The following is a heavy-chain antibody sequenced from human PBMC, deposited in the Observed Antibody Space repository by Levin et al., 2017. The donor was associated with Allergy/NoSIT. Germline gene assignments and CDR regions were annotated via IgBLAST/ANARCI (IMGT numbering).Heavy chain of an antibody. CDR3: HTSPYYYYGLDF. CDR1: GYSISNGYY. D-gene: IGHD1-26*01. J-gene: IGHJ6*02. V-gene: IGHV4-38-2*01. Sequence: ESLKISCDVSGYSISNGYYWGWIRQPPGKGLEWIATFFHTGDTYYNPSLESRVTISVDMSNNQLFLRLTSVTAADTALYYCHTSPYYYYGLDFWGQGTTVTVSS. CDR2: FFHTGDT.